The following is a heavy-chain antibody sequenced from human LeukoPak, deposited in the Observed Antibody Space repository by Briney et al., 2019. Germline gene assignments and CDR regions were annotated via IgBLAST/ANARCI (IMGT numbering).Heavy chain of an antibody. Sequence: SGGSLRLSCAASGFTFSSYAMHWVRQAPGKGLEWVAVISYDGSNKYYADSMKGRFTISRDNSKNTLYLQMNSLRAEDTAVYYCARDRGIAVAGLPLYYFDYWGQGTLVTVSS. CDR2: ISYDGSNK. V-gene: IGHV3-30*14. CDR1: GFTFSSYA. D-gene: IGHD6-19*01. CDR3: ARDRGIAVAGLPLYYFDY. J-gene: IGHJ4*02.